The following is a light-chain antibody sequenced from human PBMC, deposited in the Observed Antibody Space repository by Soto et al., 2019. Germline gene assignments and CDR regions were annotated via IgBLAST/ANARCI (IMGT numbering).Light chain of an antibody. Sequence: EIVMTQSPPTLSVSPGEGATLSCRASQNIDTNLAWYQQRPGQSPRLIVYGASTRAAGVPGRFGGSGSGTDFTLTITNLQFEDSAVYYCQQYRDWPPIFTFGPGTKVEIK. V-gene: IGKV3-15*01. J-gene: IGKJ3*01. CDR3: QQYRDWPPIFT. CDR1: QNIDTN. CDR2: GAS.